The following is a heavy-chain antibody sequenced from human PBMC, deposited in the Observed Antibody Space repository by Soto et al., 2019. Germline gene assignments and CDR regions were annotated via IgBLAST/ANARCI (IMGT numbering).Heavy chain of an antibody. CDR3: ATLGERWLQLPTDY. V-gene: IGHV1-24*01. CDR1: GYTLTELS. Sequence: ASVKVSCKVSGYTLTELSMYWVRQAPGKGLEWMGGFDPEDGETIYAQKFQGRVTMTEDTSTDTAYMELSSLRSEDTAVYYCATLGERWLQLPTDYWGQGTLVTVSS. J-gene: IGHJ4*02. CDR2: FDPEDGET. D-gene: IGHD5-12*01.